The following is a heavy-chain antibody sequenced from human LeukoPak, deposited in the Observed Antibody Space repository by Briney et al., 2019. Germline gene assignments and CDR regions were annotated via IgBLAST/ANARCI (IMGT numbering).Heavy chain of an antibody. D-gene: IGHD1-1*01. V-gene: IGHV4-59*01. CDR1: GGSISSYY. CDR3: VRGGGYRDFYYFDY. CDR2: IYYSGST. Sequence: SETLSLTCPASGGSISSYYWSWIRQPPGKGLEWIGYIYYSGSTNYNPSLKSRVTISVDTSQNQFSLNLSTVTAADTALYFCVRGGGYRDFYYFDYWGQGTLVTVSS. J-gene: IGHJ4*02.